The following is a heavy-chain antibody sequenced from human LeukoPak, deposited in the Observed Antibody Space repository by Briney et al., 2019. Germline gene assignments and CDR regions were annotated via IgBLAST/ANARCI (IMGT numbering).Heavy chain of an antibody. CDR1: GYTSTSYD. J-gene: IGHJ6*03. CDR2: MNPNSGNT. V-gene: IGHV1-8*03. D-gene: IGHD6-6*01. CDR3: ARARIAARPEDYHYYMDV. Sequence: ASVKVSCKASGYTSTSYDINWVRQATGQGLEWMGWMNPNSGNTGYAQKFQGRVTITRNTSIGTAYMELSSLRSEDTAVYYCARARIAARPEDYHYYMDVWGKGTTVTVSS.